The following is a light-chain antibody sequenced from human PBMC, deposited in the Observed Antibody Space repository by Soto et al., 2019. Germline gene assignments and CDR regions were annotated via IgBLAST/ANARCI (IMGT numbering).Light chain of an antibody. J-gene: IGLJ1*01. V-gene: IGLV2-14*01. Sequence: QSALTQPASVSGSPGQSITISCTGTSSDVGDYNYVSWYQQHPGKAPKLMIYEVSNRPSGVSNRFSGSKSGNTASLTISGLQAEDEADYYCSSYTSSSTLYGFGTGTKLTV. CDR3: SSYTSSSTLYG. CDR2: EVS. CDR1: SSDVGDYNY.